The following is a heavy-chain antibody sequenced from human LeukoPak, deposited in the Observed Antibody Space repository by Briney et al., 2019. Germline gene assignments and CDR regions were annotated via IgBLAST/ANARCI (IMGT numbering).Heavy chain of an antibody. CDR3: ARDVGGYSSGWYEFYYYGMDV. J-gene: IGHJ6*02. V-gene: IGHV1-18*01. Sequence: ASVKVSCKASGYTFTSYGISWVRQAPGQGLEWMGWISAYNGNTNYAQKLQGRVTMTTDTSTSTAYMELRSLRSDDTAVYYCARDVGGYSSGWYEFYYYGMDVWGQGTTVTVSS. CDR2: ISAYNGNT. D-gene: IGHD6-19*01. CDR1: GYTFTSYG.